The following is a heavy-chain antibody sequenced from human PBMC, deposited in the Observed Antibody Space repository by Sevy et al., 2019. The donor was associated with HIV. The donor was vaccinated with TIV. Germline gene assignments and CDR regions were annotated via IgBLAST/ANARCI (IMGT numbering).Heavy chain of an antibody. D-gene: IGHD5-18*01. Sequence: GGSLRLSCAASGFTFSSYAMSWVRQAPGKGLEWVSAISGSSSYIYYADSVKGRFTISRDNAKNSLYLQMNSLRAEDTAVYYCARDLGYSYGFDYWGQGTLVTVSS. CDR2: ISGSSSYI. J-gene: IGHJ4*02. CDR3: ARDLGYSYGFDY. V-gene: IGHV3-21*01. CDR1: GFTFSSYA.